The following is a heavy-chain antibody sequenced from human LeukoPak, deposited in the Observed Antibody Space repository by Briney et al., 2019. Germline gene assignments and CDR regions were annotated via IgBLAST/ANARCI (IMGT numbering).Heavy chain of an antibody. CDR1: GGTFSSYA. CDR2: IIPIFGTA. CDR3: ARDGGSYYNDY. Sequence: SVKVSCKASGGTFSSYAISWVRQAPGQGLEWMGGIIPIFGTANYAQKFQGRVTITTDEYTRTAYMELRRLRSEDTAVYYSARDGGSYYNDYWGQGTLVTVSS. J-gene: IGHJ4*02. D-gene: IGHD1-26*01. V-gene: IGHV1-69*05.